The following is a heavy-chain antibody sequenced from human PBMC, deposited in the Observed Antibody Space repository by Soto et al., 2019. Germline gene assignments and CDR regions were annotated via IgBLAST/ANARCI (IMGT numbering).Heavy chain of an antibody. Sequence: GASVKVSCKASGYTFTSYGISWVRQAPGQGLEWMGWISAYNGNTNYAQKLQGRVTMTTDTSTSTAYMELRSLRSDDTAVYYCARFIYYILPGYLIDYWGQGTLVTVSS. V-gene: IGHV1-18*01. CDR1: GYTFTSYG. CDR3: ARFIYYILPGYLIDY. CDR2: ISAYNGNT. J-gene: IGHJ4*02. D-gene: IGHD3-9*01.